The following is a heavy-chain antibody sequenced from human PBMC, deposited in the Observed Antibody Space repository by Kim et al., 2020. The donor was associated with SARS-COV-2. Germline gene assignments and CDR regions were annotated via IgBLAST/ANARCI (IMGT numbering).Heavy chain of an antibody. V-gene: IGHV1-3*01. CDR3: ARTYGSGSPIFDY. Sequence: YSRKFPGRVTITRDTAASTAYMELSSLRSEDTAVYYCARTYGSGSPIFDYWGQGTLVTVSS. J-gene: IGHJ4*02. D-gene: IGHD3-10*01.